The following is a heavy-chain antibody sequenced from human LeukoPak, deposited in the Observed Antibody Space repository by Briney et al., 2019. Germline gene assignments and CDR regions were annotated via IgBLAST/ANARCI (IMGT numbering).Heavy chain of an antibody. J-gene: IGHJ6*03. CDR2: ISWDGGST. Sequence: GGSLRLSCAASGFTFDDYAMHWVRQAPGKGLEWVSLISWDGGSTYYADSVKGRFSISRDNSKNSLYLQMNSLRAEDTALYYCAKDGCSSSSFYYYYYYMDVWGKGTTVTVSS. V-gene: IGHV3-43D*03. D-gene: IGHD6-6*01. CDR3: AKDGCSSSSFYYYYYYMDV. CDR1: GFTFDDYA.